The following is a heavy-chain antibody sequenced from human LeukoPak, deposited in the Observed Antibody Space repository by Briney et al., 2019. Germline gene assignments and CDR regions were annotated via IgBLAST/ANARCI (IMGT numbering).Heavy chain of an antibody. Sequence: PGGSLRLSCAASGFTFSNAWMSWVRQAPGKGLEWVGRIKSKTDGGTTDYAAPVKGRFTISRDDSKNTLYLQMNSLKAEDTAVYYCAITRTGNYYYYMDVWGKGTTVTVSS. J-gene: IGHJ6*03. CDR2: IKSKTDGGTT. CDR1: GFTFSNAW. CDR3: AITRTGNYYYYMDV. V-gene: IGHV3-15*01.